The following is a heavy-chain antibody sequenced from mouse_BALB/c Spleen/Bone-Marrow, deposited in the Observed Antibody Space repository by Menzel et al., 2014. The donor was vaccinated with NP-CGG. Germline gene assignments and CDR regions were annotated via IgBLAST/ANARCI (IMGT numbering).Heavy chain of an antibody. Sequence: VKLQESGAELVRPGVSVKISCKGSGYTFTDYAMHWVKQSHAKSLEWIGVISTYYGDASYNQKFKGKATMTVDKSSSTAYMELSRLTSEDSAIYYCARGGSTIITTFSYWGQGTLVTVSA. V-gene: IGHV1S137*01. J-gene: IGHJ3*01. CDR3: ARGGSTIITTFSY. CDR1: GYTFTDYA. D-gene: IGHD2-4*01. CDR2: ISTYYGDA.